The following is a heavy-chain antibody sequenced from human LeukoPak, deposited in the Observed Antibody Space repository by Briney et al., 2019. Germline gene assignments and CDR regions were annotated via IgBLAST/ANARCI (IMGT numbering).Heavy chain of an antibody. CDR2: ISTYNGNT. V-gene: IGHV1-18*01. Sequence: ASVKVSCKASGYTFTTYGISWVRQAPGQGLEWMGWISTYNGNTEYAQNLQGTVTMTTDTSTSTAYMELRSLRSDDTAVYYCARALMYYYDSGYWGQGTLVTVSS. CDR3: ARALMYYYDSGY. J-gene: IGHJ4*02. D-gene: IGHD3-22*01. CDR1: GYTFTTYG.